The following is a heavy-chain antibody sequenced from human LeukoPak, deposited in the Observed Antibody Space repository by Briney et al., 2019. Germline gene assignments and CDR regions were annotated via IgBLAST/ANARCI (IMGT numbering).Heavy chain of an antibody. D-gene: IGHD3-10*01. CDR1: GGSFSGYY. J-gene: IGHJ4*02. CDR2: INHSGST. V-gene: IGHV4-34*01. CDR3: ARHSSLLRRARYYFDY. Sequence: PSETLSLTCAVYGGSFSGYYWSWIRQPPGKGLEWIGEINHSGSTNYNPSLKSRVTISVDTSKNQFSLKLSSVTAADTAVYYCARHSSLLRRARYYFDYWGQGTLVTVSS.